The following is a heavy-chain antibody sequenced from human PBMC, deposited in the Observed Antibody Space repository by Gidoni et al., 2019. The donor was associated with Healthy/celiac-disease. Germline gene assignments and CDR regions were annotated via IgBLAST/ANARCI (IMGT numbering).Heavy chain of an antibody. CDR1: GFTFSSYA. D-gene: IGHD4-17*01. J-gene: IGHJ4*02. CDR2: ISGSGGST. Sequence: EVQLLESGGGLVQPGGSLRLSCAASGFTFSSYAMSWVRQAPGKGLEWVSAISGSGGSTYYADSVKGRFTISRDNSKNTLYLQMNSLRAEDTAVYYCAKALTRYGDYPPYYFDYWGQGTLVTVSS. CDR3: AKALTRYGDYPPYYFDY. V-gene: IGHV3-23*01.